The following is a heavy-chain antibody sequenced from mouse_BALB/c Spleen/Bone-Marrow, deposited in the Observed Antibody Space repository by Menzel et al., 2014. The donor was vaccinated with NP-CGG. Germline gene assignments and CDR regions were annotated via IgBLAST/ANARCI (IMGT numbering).Heavy chain of an antibody. Sequence: DVQLVESGGGLVQPGGSLKLSCAASGFTFSNYGMSWVRQTPDKRLELVATINSNGDTTYYSDSVKGRFTISRDNAKNTLYLQMNSLKSEDTAMYYCAGDGYYVGFAYWGQGTLVTVSA. D-gene: IGHD2-3*01. CDR2: INSNGDTT. CDR1: GFTFSNYG. V-gene: IGHV5-6-3*01. J-gene: IGHJ3*01. CDR3: AGDGYYVGFAY.